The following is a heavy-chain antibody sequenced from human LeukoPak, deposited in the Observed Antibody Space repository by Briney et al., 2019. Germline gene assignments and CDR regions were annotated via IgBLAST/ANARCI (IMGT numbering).Heavy chain of an antibody. CDR2: ISGSGGST. V-gene: IGHV3-23*01. CDR1: GFTFSSYA. CDR3: ARGPDFYDSSGYQFDY. D-gene: IGHD3-22*01. Sequence: GGSLRLSCAASGFTFSSYAMSWVRQAPGKGLEWVSAISGSGGSTYYADSVKGRFTISRDNSKNTLYLQMNSLRAEDTAVYYCARGPDFYDSSGYQFDYWGQGTLVTVSS. J-gene: IGHJ4*02.